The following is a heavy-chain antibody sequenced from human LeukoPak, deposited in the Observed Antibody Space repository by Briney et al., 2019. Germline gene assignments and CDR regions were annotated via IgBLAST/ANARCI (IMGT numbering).Heavy chain of an antibody. D-gene: IGHD6-13*01. J-gene: IGHJ3*02. Sequence: SVKVSCKASGGTFSSYAISWVRQAPGQGLEWMGGIIPIFGTANYAQKFQGRGTITADESTSTAYMELSSRRSEDTAVYYCARGAAAAGTGPLDIWGQGTMVTVSS. V-gene: IGHV1-69*13. CDR2: IIPIFGTA. CDR3: ARGAAAAGTGPLDI. CDR1: GGTFSSYA.